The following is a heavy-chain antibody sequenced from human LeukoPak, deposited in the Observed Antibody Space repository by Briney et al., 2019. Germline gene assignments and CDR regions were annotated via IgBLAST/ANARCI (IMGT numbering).Heavy chain of an antibody. CDR2: MDPNSGNT. V-gene: IGHV1-8*02. Sequence: ASVKVSCKASGGTFSSYAISWVRQAPGQGLEWMGWMDPNSGNTGYAQKFQGRVTMTRNTSISTAYMELSSLTSEDTAVYYCAKSLPGIAAHWGQGTLVSVTS. CDR1: GGTFSSYA. J-gene: IGHJ4*02. D-gene: IGHD6-6*01. CDR3: AKSLPGIAAH.